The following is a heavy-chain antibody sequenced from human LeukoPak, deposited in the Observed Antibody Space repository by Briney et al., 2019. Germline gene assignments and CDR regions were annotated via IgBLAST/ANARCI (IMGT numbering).Heavy chain of an antibody. D-gene: IGHD4-17*01. CDR1: GGSFSGYY. Sequence: SETLSLTCAVYGGSFSGYYWSWIRQPPGKGLEWIGEINHSGSTNYNPSLKSRVTISVDTSKNQFSLKLSSVTAADTAVYYCASLDTTVTLFDYWGQGTLVTVSS. J-gene: IGHJ4*02. CDR2: INHSGST. V-gene: IGHV4-34*01. CDR3: ASLDTTVTLFDY.